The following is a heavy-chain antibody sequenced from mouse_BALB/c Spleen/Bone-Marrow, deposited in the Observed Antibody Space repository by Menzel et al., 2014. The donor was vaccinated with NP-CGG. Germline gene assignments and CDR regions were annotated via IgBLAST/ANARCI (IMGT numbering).Heavy chain of an antibody. J-gene: IGHJ4*01. D-gene: IGHD2-4*01. Sequence: LVKTGASVKISCKASGYSFTGYYMHWVKQSHGKSLEWIGYISCYNGATRYNQKFKGRATFTVDTSSSTAHMQFNSLTSEDSAVYFCARGGTMISTDAMDYWGKGTSVPVSS. CDR2: ISCYNGAT. CDR3: ARGGTMISTDAMDY. CDR1: GYSFTGYY. V-gene: IGHV1S34*01.